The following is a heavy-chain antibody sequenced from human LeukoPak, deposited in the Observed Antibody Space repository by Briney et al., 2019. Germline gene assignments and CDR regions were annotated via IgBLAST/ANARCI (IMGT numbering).Heavy chain of an antibody. D-gene: IGHD6-25*01. V-gene: IGHV3-30*18. CDR2: VSYDGGTT. Sequence: GGSLRLSCAASGFTFSSYEMNWVRQAPGKGLEWVAVVSYDGGTTFYADSVKGRFTISRDNSKNTLDLQMFSLRVEDTAVYYCAKEPNSYSSGWYFEDWGQGTLVTVSS. J-gene: IGHJ1*01. CDR3: AKEPNSYSSGWYFED. CDR1: GFTFSSYE.